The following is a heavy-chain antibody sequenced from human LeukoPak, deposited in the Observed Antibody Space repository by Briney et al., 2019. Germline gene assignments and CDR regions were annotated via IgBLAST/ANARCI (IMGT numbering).Heavy chain of an antibody. CDR2: INPNSGGT. V-gene: IGHV1-2*02. J-gene: IGHJ6*02. D-gene: IGHD2-2*02. CDR3: ARSGCSSTSCYTAYYYGMDV. CDR1: GYTFTGYY. Sequence: ASVKVSCKASGYTFTGYYMHWVRQAPGQGLEWMGWINPNSGGTNYAQKFQGRVTMTRDTSISTAYMELSRLRSDDTAVYYCARSGCSSTSCYTAYYYGMDVWGQGTTVTGSS.